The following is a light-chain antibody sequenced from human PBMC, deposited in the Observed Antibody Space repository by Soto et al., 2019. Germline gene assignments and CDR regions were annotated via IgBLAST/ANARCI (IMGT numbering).Light chain of an antibody. J-gene: IGKJ1*01. V-gene: IGKV4-1*01. CDR1: QSVLYSSNNKNY. CDR3: QQYYSTPRT. CDR2: WAY. Sequence: DIVMTRCLDSLAVSLGERATINFKSSQSVLYSSNNKNYLAWYQQKPGQPXKLLIYWAYTRESGVPDRFSGSGSGTDFTLTISSLQAEDVAVYYCQQYYSTPRTVGQGTKVEIK.